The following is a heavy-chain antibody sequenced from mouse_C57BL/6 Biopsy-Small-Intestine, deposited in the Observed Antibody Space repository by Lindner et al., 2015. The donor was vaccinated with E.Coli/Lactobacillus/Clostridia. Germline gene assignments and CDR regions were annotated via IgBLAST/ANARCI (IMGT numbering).Heavy chain of an antibody. CDR3: ARDYYGSSYFDY. D-gene: IGHD1-1*01. J-gene: IGHJ2*01. V-gene: IGHV5-6*01. CDR1: GFTFSSYG. Sequence: VQLQESGGDLVKPGGSLKLSCAAFGFTFSSYGMSWVRQTPDKRLEWVATISSGGSYTYYPDSVRGRFTISRDNAKNTLYLQMSSLKSEDTAMYYCARDYYGSSYFDYWGQGTTLTVSS. CDR2: ISSGGSYT.